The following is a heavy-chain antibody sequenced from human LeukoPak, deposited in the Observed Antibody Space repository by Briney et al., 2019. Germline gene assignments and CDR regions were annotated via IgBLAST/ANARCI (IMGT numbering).Heavy chain of an antibody. CDR2: MYYSGST. V-gene: IGHV4-59*08. D-gene: IGHD6-6*01. CDR3: ARSEQLGRMKWFDP. Sequence: SETLSLTCTVSGGSISSYYWSWIRQPPGKGLEWIGYMYYSGSTNYNPSPKSRVTISVDTSKNQFSLKLSSVTAADTAVYYCARSEQLGRMKWFDPWGQGTLVTVSS. J-gene: IGHJ5*02. CDR1: GGSISSYY.